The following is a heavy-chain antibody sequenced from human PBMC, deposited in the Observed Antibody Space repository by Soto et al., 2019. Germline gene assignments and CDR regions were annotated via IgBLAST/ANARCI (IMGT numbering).Heavy chain of an antibody. J-gene: IGHJ6*02. CDR1: GGSVSSGSYY. V-gene: IGHV4-61*01. Sequence: SETLSLTCTVSGGSVSSGSYYWSWIRQPPGKGLEWIGYIYYSGSTNYNPSLKSRVTISVDTSKNQFSLKLSSVTAADTAVYYCARDLVGCTSGVCYYYYYYGMDVWGQGTTVTVSS. CDR2: IYYSGST. CDR3: ARDLVGCTSGVCYYYYYYGMDV. D-gene: IGHD2-8*01.